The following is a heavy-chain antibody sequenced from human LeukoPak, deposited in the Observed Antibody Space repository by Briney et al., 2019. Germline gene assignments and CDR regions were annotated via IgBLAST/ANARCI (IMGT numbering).Heavy chain of an antibody. V-gene: IGHV3-21*01. CDR3: AGELDGYKEDN. J-gene: IGHJ4*02. D-gene: IGHD5-24*01. Sequence: PGGSLRLSCAASGFSFSTYRMNWVRQAPGKGLEWVSSISTGRSYIYYADSLKGRFTISRDNAKNSLYLQMNSLTADETAVYYCAGELDGYKEDNWGQGTMVTVSS. CDR2: ISTGRSYI. CDR1: GFSFSTYR.